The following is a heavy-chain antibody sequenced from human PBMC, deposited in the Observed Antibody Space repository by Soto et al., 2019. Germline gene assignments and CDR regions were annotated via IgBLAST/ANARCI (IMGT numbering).Heavy chain of an antibody. CDR2: INPNSGGT. J-gene: IGHJ4*02. Sequence: QVQLVQSGAEVKKPGASVKVSCKASGYTFTGYYMHWVRQAPGQGLEWMGWINPNSGGTNYAQKFQGWVTMTRDTAISTAHMERSRLRSDATAVYYCARGGAGIVVVPAAYFDYWGQGTLVTVSS. V-gene: IGHV1-2*04. D-gene: IGHD2-2*01. CDR1: GYTFTGYY. CDR3: ARGGAGIVVVPAAYFDY.